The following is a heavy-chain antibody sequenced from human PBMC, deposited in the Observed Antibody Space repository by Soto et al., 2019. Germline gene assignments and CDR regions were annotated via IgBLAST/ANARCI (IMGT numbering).Heavy chain of an antibody. CDR2: INWNGGST. Sequence: PGGSLRLSCAASGFTFDDYGMSWVRQAPEKGLEWVSGINWNGGSTGYADSVKGRFTISRDNAKNSLYLQMNSLRAEDTALYYCARDFVDSHYYYGMDVWGQGTTVTISS. CDR3: ARDFVDSHYYYGMDV. V-gene: IGHV3-20*04. J-gene: IGHJ6*02. CDR1: GFTFDDYG. D-gene: IGHD2-21*01.